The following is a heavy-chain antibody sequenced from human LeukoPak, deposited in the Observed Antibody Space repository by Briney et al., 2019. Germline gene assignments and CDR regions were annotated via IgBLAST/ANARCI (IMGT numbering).Heavy chain of an antibody. D-gene: IGHD6-19*01. CDR3: AKEAVADPGNWFDP. Sequence: GGSLRLSCVASGFDFSTYTMNWVRQAPGKGLEWVSSISSSSSYIYYADSVKGRFTISRDNSKNTLYLQMNSLRAEDTAVYYCAKEAVADPGNWFDPWGQGTLVTVSS. J-gene: IGHJ5*02. CDR2: ISSSSSYI. CDR1: GFDFSTYT. V-gene: IGHV3-21*04.